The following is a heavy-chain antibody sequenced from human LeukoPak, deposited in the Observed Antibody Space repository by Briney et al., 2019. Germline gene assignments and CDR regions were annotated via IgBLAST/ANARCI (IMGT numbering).Heavy chain of an antibody. V-gene: IGHV3-33*01. J-gene: IGHJ4*02. CDR2: IWYDGSNK. CDR1: GFTFSSYG. Sequence: VGSLRLSCAASGFTFSSYGIHWVRQAPGKGLEWVAVIWYDGSNKYYADSVKGRFTISRDNSKNTLYLQMNSLRAEDTAVYYCASGPYYYDGGGILGSWGQGTLVTVSS. CDR3: ASGPYYYDGGGILGS. D-gene: IGHD3-22*01.